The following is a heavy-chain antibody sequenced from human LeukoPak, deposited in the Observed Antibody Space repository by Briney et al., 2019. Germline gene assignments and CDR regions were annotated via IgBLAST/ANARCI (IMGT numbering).Heavy chain of an antibody. V-gene: IGHV1-24*01. CDR3: ATYTDAY. Sequence: ASVKVSCKVSGYTHTALSMHWVRQAPGKGLEWMGGFDPEYGKTIYAQKFQGRVTMTEDTSTDTAYMELSSLRSEDTAVYYCATYTDAYWGQGTLVTVSS. J-gene: IGHJ4*02. D-gene: IGHD3-16*01. CDR1: GYTHTALS. CDR2: FDPEYGKT.